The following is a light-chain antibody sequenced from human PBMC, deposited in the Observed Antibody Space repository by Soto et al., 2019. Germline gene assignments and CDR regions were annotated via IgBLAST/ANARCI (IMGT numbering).Light chain of an antibody. CDR1: QTISSC. V-gene: IGKV1-5*03. J-gene: IGKJ1*01. CDR3: QHYNSYSEA. Sequence: DIQMTQSPSTLSESLGYIATITCRASQTISSCLAWHQQKPGKAPKLLIYKASSLKSGVPSRFSGSGSGTEFTLTISSLQPDDFATYYCQHYNSYSEAFGQGTKVDI. CDR2: KAS.